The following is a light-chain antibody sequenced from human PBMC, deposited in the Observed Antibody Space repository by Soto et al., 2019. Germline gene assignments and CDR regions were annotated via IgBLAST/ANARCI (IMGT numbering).Light chain of an antibody. CDR2: GAS. Sequence: EIVMTQSPLTLSVSPGERATLSCRASQNININLAWYQQRPGQAPRVLIYGASSRASGIPDRFSGSGSGTDFTLTINRLEPDDFAFYYCQQYKDSPPLTFGGGTSVEIK. CDR1: QNININ. J-gene: IGKJ4*01. V-gene: IGKV3D-15*01. CDR3: QQYKDSPPLT.